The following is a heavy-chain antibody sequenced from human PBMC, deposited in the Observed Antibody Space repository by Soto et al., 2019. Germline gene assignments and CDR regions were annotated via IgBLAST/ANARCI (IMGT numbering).Heavy chain of an antibody. J-gene: IGHJ4*02. CDR3: TCYCSGGRCYSGY. CDR2: IRSKANSYAT. V-gene: IGHV3-73*01. CDR1: GFTFSGSA. D-gene: IGHD2-15*01. Sequence: PGGSLRLSCAASGFTFSGSAMHWVRQASGKGLEWVGRIRSKANSYATAYAASVKGRFTISRDDSKNTAYLQMNSLKTEGTAVYYCTCYCSGGRCYSGYWGQGTLVTVSS.